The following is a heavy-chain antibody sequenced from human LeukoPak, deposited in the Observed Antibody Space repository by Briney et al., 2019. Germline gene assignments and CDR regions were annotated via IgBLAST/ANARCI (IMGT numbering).Heavy chain of an antibody. CDR2: ISSSSSYI. J-gene: IGHJ4*02. D-gene: IGHD4-17*01. CDR1: GFTFSSYS. CDR3: ARAKYGDPSMYYFDY. Sequence: GGSLRLSCAASGFTFSSYSMNWVRQAPGKGLDWVSSISSSSSYIYYADSVKGRFTISRDNAKNSLYLQMSSLRAEDTAVYYCARAKYGDPSMYYFDYWGQGTLVTVSS. V-gene: IGHV3-21*01.